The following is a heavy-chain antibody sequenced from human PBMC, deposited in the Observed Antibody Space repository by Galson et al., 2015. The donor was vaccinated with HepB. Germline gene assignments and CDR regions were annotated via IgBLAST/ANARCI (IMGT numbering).Heavy chain of an antibody. J-gene: IGHJ4*02. V-gene: IGHV1-8*01. CDR1: GYTFTSYD. CDR2: MNPNSGNT. Sequence: SVKVSCKASGYTFTSYDINWVRQATGQGLEWMGWMNPNSGNTGYAQKLQGRVTMTTDTSTSTAYMELRSLRSDDTAVYYCARQAAAFDYWGQGTLVTVSS. CDR3: ARQAAAFDY. D-gene: IGHD6-13*01.